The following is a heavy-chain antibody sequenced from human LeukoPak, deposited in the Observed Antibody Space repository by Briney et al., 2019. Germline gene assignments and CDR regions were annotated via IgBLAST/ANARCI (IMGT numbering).Heavy chain of an antibody. Sequence: GGSLRLSCAASGFTFSDYYMSWIRQAPGKGLEWVANIKQDGSEKYYVDSVKGRFTISRDNAKNSLYLQMNSLRAEDTAVYYCARGRMLYYYDSSGYPFDYWGQGSLVTVSS. CDR1: GFTFSDYY. D-gene: IGHD3-22*01. J-gene: IGHJ4*02. CDR2: IKQDGSEK. CDR3: ARGRMLYYYDSSGYPFDY. V-gene: IGHV3-7*04.